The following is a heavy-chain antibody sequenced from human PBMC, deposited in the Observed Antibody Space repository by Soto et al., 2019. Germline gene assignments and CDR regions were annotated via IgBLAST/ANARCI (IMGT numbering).Heavy chain of an antibody. CDR2: VNSDGGST. CDR3: AREGGRVGPDCSGGSCSSGYFDY. D-gene: IGHD2-15*01. J-gene: IGHJ4*02. CDR1: GFTFRTYG. Sequence: EVQLVESGGGLVQPGESLRLSCAASGFTFRTYGMHWVRQAPGKGLEYISTVNSDGGSTFYANSVKGRFIISRDNSKNTLYLQMGSLRAEDMAVYYCAREGGRVGPDCSGGSCSSGYFDYGGQGTLVTVAS. V-gene: IGHV3-64*01.